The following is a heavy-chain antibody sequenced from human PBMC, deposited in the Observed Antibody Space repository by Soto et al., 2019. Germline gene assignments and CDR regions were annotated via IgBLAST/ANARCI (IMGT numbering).Heavy chain of an antibody. D-gene: IGHD6-19*01. CDR3: ARERAVTGGTYYFDR. J-gene: IGHJ4*02. CDR2: ISYDGSNK. V-gene: IGHV3-30*03. CDR1: GFTFSSDG. Sequence: PGGSLRLSCAASGFTFSSDGMHWVRQAPGKGLEWVAVISYDGSNKYYADSVKGRFTISRDNSKNSLYLQMNSLRVEDTAVYYCARERAVTGGTYYFDRWGQGTLVTVSS.